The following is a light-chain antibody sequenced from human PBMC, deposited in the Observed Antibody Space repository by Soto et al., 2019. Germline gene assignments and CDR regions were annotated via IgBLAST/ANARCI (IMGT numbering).Light chain of an antibody. CDR1: QTVNNNF. CDR2: GIS. V-gene: IGKV3-20*01. CDR3: QQYGSSPMYT. Sequence: EIVLTQSPGTLSLSPGERATLSCRTSQTVNNNFFAWYQQKPGQAPRLLIYGISSRATGIPDRFSGSGSGTDFTLTISRLEPEDFAVYYCQQYGSSPMYTFGQGTKVDI. J-gene: IGKJ2*01.